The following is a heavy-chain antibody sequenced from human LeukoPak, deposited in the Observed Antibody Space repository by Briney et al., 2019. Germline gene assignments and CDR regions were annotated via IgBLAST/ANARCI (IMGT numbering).Heavy chain of an antibody. Sequence: GRSLRLSCAASGFTFSSYAMHWVRQAPGKGLEWVAVISYDGSNKYYADSVKGRFTISRDNSKNTLYLQMNSLRAEDTAVYYCARALNGYYYYGMDVWGQGTMVTVSS. D-gene: IGHD2-8*01. V-gene: IGHV3-30*04. J-gene: IGHJ6*02. CDR2: ISYDGSNK. CDR3: ARALNGYYYYGMDV. CDR1: GFTFSSYA.